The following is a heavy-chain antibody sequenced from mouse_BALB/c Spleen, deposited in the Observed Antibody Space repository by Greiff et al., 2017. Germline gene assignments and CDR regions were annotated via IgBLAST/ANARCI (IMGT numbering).Heavy chain of an antibody. D-gene: IGHD1-1*01. CDR2: IWAGGST. J-gene: IGHJ2*01. Sequence: QVQLKESGPGLVAPSQSLSITCTVSGFSLTSYGVHWVRQPPGKGLEWLGVIWAGGSTNYNSALMSRLSISKDNSKSQVFLKMNSLQTDDTAMYYCARGGVTTVPVDYWGQGTTLTVSS. CDR1: GFSLTSYG. V-gene: IGHV2-9*02. CDR3: ARGGVTTVPVDY.